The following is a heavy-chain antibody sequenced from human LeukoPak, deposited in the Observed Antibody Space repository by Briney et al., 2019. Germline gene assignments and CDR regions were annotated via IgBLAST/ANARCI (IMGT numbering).Heavy chain of an antibody. CDR1: GFTFSSYW. V-gene: IGHV3-74*01. J-gene: IGHJ6*03. D-gene: IGHD6-13*01. CDR2: INRDGSST. Sequence: GESLKISCAASGFTFSSYWIHWVRQAPGKGLVWVSRINRDGSSTDYADSVKGRFTISRDNAKNALYLQMNSLRVEDTAVYYCARVGSSSVYYYYYYMDVWGKGTTVTVSS. CDR3: ARVGSSSVYYYYYYMDV.